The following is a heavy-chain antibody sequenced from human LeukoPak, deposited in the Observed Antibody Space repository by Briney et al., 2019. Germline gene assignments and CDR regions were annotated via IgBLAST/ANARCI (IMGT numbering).Heavy chain of an antibody. V-gene: IGHV3-74*01. J-gene: IGHJ5*02. Sequence: PGGSLRLSCAVSGLTFSSYWMHWVRQAPGKGLVWVSRINTDGSSTNYADSVKGRFTISRDNAKNTLYLQMNSLRAEDTAVYYCARGGYCSSTSCFLIDPWGERPLATVSS. CDR3: ARGGYCSSTSCFLIDP. CDR2: INTDGSST. CDR1: GLTFSSYW. D-gene: IGHD2-2*01.